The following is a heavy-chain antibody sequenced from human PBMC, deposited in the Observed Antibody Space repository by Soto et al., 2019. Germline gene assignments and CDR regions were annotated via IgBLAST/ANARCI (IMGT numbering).Heavy chain of an antibody. V-gene: IGHV1-18*01. D-gene: IGHD6-6*01. CDR2: ISAYNGNT. J-gene: IGHJ6*03. CDR3: ARVRPLVGCFYYYMDV. Sequence: QVQLLQSGAEVKKPGASVKVSCKASGYTFTNYGITWVRPAPGQGLEGKGWISAYNGNTHYTQRHQGTVTMTTDTATDTAYIELRVLRSDDTAVYYWARVRPLVGCFYYYMDVGGKGTTVTVSS. CDR1: GYTFTNYG.